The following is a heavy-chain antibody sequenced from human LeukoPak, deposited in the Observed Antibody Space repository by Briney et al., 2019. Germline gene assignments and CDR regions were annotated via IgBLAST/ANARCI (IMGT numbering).Heavy chain of an antibody. V-gene: IGHV3-30*04. CDR1: GFTFSAYA. D-gene: IGHD2-8*01. Sequence: GGSLRLSCAASGFTFSAYAMHWVRQAPGKGLEWVTIIAYDGSNKYYADSVKGRFTISRDNSKNTLYLQMNSLRPEDTAVYYCARSPMVYAHFDHWGRGTLVTVSS. CDR3: ARSPMVYAHFDH. CDR2: IAYDGSNK. J-gene: IGHJ4*02.